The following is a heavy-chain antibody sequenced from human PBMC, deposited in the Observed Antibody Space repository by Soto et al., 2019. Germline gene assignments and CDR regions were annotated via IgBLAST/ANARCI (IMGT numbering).Heavy chain of an antibody. Sequence: SETLSLTCSVSGASVSSGSHYWSWIRQSPGKGLEWIGFIYYSGSTNYNPSLKSRVTISVDTSKNQFSLKLNSATASDTAVYYCARTKGRFHWYFDYRGQGALVTVSS. CDR2: IYYSGST. CDR1: GASVSSGSHY. V-gene: IGHV4-61*01. D-gene: IGHD3-9*01. CDR3: ARTKGRFHWYFDY. J-gene: IGHJ4*02.